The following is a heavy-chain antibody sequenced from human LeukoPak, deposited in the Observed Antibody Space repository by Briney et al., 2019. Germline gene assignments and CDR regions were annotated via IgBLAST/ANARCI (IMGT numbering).Heavy chain of an antibody. CDR2: IIPIFGTA. CDR1: GGTFSSYA. D-gene: IGHD3-10*01. V-gene: IGHV1-69*06. J-gene: IGHJ4*02. Sequence: SVKVSCKASGGTFSSYAISWVRQAPGQGLEWMGGIIPIFGTANYAQKFQGRVTITADKSTSTAYMELSSLRSEDTAVYYCARSLYGSGSYDYWGQGTLVTVSS. CDR3: ARSLYGSGSYDY.